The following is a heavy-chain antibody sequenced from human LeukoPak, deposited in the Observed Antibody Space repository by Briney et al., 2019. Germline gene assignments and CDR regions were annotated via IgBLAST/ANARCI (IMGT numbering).Heavy chain of an antibody. V-gene: IGHV4-59*08. CDR2: IYYSGTN. Sequence: SGTLCLTCTASGFSISSYDLSWIRQAPGKGLEWMGDIYYSGTNNYNPSLKSRVTISVDTSKNQFSLKLNSLTAADTGVYYCARLPLRSHFDYWGQGTLVTVSS. CDR1: GFSISSYD. CDR3: ARLPLRSHFDY. J-gene: IGHJ4*02.